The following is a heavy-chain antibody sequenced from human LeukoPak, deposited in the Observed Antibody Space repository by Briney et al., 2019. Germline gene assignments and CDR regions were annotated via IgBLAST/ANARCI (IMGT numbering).Heavy chain of an antibody. D-gene: IGHD3-22*01. CDR1: GFTFSSYG. Sequence: GGSLRLSCAASGFTFSSYGMSWVRQAPGKGLEWVSGISGSGGRTYYADSVKGRFTISRDNSKNTLYLQMNSLRAEDTAIYYCAKDGGGYYTWAFDYWGQGTLVTVSS. CDR2: ISGSGGRT. CDR3: AKDGGGYYTWAFDY. J-gene: IGHJ4*02. V-gene: IGHV3-23*01.